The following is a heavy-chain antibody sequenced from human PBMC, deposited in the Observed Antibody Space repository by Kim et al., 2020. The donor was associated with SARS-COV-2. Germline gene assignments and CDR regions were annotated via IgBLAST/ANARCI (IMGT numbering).Heavy chain of an antibody. CDR3: QVVAATDAFHI. J-gene: IGHJ3*02. Sequence: IYYADSVKGRFTISRDDAKNSLYLQMNSLRDEDTAVYYCQVVAATDAFHIWGQGTMVTVSS. D-gene: IGHD2-15*01. CDR2: I. V-gene: IGHV3-48*02.